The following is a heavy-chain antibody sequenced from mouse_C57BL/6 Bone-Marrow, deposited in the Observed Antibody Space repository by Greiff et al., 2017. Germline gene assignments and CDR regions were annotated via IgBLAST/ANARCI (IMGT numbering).Heavy chain of an antibody. D-gene: IGHD1-1*01. CDR2: INPNYGTT. CDR1: GYSFTDYN. CDR3: AREGYYYGKDFDY. Sequence: VQLKESGPELVKPGASVKISCQASGYSFTDYNMNWVQQSNGKSLEWIGVINPNYGTTSYNQKFKGKATLTVDQSSSTAYMQLNSLTSEDAAVYYCAREGYYYGKDFDYWGQGTTLTVSS. V-gene: IGHV1-39*01. J-gene: IGHJ2*01.